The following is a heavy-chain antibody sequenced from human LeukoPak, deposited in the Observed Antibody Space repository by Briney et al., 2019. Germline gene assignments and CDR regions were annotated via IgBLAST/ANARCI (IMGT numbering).Heavy chain of an antibody. V-gene: IGHV1-2*02. CDR2: INPNSGDT. CDR3: ARELTQSGSYYGDFDY. CDR1: GYTFTAYY. D-gene: IGHD1-26*01. Sequence: GASVKVSCKASGYTFTAYYMHWVRRAPGQGLEWMGWINPNSGDTNYAQKFQGRVTMTRDTSISTAYMELSRLRSDDTAVYYCARELTQSGSYYGDFDYWGQGTLVTVSS. J-gene: IGHJ4*02.